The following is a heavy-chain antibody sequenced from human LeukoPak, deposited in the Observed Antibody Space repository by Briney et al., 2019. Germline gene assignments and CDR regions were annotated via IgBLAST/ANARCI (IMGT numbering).Heavy chain of an antibody. CDR1: GFTFSDYY. Sequence: PGGSLRLSCAASGFTFSDYYMSWIRQAPGKGLEWVSAISGSGGSTFYADSVKGRFTISRHNSKNTLYLQMNSLRAGDTAVYYCAKGDRGYFDYWGQGTLVTASS. V-gene: IGHV3-23*01. CDR2: ISGSGGST. J-gene: IGHJ4*02. CDR3: AKGDRGYFDY.